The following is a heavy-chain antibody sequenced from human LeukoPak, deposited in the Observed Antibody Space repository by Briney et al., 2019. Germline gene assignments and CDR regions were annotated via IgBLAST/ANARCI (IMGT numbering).Heavy chain of an antibody. V-gene: IGHV3-30-3*01. J-gene: IGHJ4*02. CDR1: GFTFSSYA. Sequence: GGSLRLSCAASGFTFSSYATHWVRQAPGKGLEWVAVISYDGSNKYYADSVKGRFTISRDNSKNTLYLQMNSLRAEDTAVYYCARDHSIYSYGYLFDYWGQGTLVTVSS. D-gene: IGHD5-18*01. CDR3: ARDHSIYSYGYLFDY. CDR2: ISYDGSNK.